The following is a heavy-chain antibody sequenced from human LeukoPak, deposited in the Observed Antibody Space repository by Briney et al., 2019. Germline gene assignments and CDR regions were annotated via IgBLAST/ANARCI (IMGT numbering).Heavy chain of an antibody. D-gene: IGHD3-9*01. CDR2: IYHSGST. CDR1: GGSISSSNW. J-gene: IGHJ4*02. Sequence: SETLSLTCAVSGGSISSSNWWSWVRQPPGKGLEWIGEIYHSGSTNYNPSLKSRVTISVDKSKNQFSLKLSSVTAADTAVYYCARMYYDILTGYRYFDYWGQGTLVTVSS. V-gene: IGHV4-4*02. CDR3: ARMYYDILTGYRYFDY.